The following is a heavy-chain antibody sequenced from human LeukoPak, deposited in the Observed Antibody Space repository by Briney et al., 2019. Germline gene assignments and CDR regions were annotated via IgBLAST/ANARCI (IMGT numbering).Heavy chain of an antibody. D-gene: IGHD5-18*01. V-gene: IGHV1-69*05. CDR2: IIPIFGTA. Sequence: SVKVSCKASGGTFSSYAISWVRQAPGQGLEWMGRIIPIFGTANYAQKFQGRVTITTDESTSTAYMELSSLRSEDTAVYYCARIFYVDTAMDRGSYYYMDVWGKGTTVTVSS. J-gene: IGHJ6*03. CDR1: GGTFSSYA. CDR3: ARIFYVDTAMDRGSYYYMDV.